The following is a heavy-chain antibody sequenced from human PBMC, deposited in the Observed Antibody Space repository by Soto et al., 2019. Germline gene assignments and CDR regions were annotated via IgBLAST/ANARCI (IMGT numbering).Heavy chain of an antibody. D-gene: IGHD2-2*01. CDR1: GFTFSGSA. J-gene: IGHJ6*03. CDR2: IRSKANSYAT. CDR3: TRLLGYCSSTSCYAARSYYYMDV. Sequence: EVQLVESGGGLVQPGGSLKLSCAASGFTFSGSAMHWVRQASGEGLEWVGRIRSKANSYATAYAASVKGRFTISRDDSKNTAYLQMNSLKTEDTAVYYGTRLLGYCSSTSCYAARSYYYMDVWGKGTTVTVSS. V-gene: IGHV3-73*01.